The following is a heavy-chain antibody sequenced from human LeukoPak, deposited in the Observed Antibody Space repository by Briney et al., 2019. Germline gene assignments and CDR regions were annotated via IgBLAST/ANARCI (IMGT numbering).Heavy chain of an antibody. J-gene: IGHJ4*02. V-gene: IGHV4-59*01. CDR2: IYYTGST. CDR3: ARYTETYYYY. D-gene: IGHD1-26*01. CDR1: AGPISSYY. Sequence: PSETLSLTCTVSAGPISSYYWSWIRQPPGKGLEWIGYIYYTGSTNYNPSLKSRVTISVDTSKNQFSLNLNSVTAADTAVYYCARYTETYYYYWGQGTLVTVSS.